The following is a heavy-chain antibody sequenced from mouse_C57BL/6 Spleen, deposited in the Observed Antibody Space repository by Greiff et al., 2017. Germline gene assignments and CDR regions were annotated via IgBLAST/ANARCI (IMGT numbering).Heavy chain of an antibody. D-gene: IGHD3-3*01. Sequence: QVQLQQPGAELVRPGSSVKLSCKASGYTFTSYWMHWVKQRPIQGLEWIGNIDPSDSETHYNQKFKDKATLTVDKSSSTAYMQLSSLTSEDSAVYYCARGRGPSSAMDYWGQGTSVTVSS. V-gene: IGHV1-52*01. J-gene: IGHJ4*01. CDR3: ARGRGPSSAMDY. CDR1: GYTFTSYW. CDR2: IDPSDSET.